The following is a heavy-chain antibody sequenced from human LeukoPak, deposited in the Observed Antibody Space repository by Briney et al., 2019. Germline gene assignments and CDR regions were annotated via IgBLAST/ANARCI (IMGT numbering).Heavy chain of an antibody. Sequence: GGSLRLSCAASGFTFSNYNMNWVRQAPGKGLEWVSFISSSSSYTYYADAVKGRFTISRDNAKNSLCLQMSSLRAEDTAVYYCARGLYRGYSGYDHFDFWGQGTLVTVSS. J-gene: IGHJ4*02. CDR3: ARGLYRGYSGYDHFDF. V-gene: IGHV3-21*01. CDR1: GFTFSNYN. D-gene: IGHD5-12*01. CDR2: ISSSSSYT.